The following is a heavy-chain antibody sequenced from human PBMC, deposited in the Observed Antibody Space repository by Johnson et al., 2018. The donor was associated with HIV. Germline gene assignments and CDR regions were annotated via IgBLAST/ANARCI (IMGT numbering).Heavy chain of an antibody. V-gene: IGHV3-33*06. CDR1: GFTFSSYG. D-gene: IGHD2-15*01. Sequence: QVQLVESGGGVVQPGRSLRLSCAASGFTFSSYGMHWVRQAPGKGLEWVAVVWSDGINKYYADSVKGRFTISRDNSKNTLYLQMNSLRAEDTAVYYCAKEGRGGAFDIWGQGTMVTVSS. CDR2: VWSDGINK. CDR3: AKEGRGGAFDI. J-gene: IGHJ3*02.